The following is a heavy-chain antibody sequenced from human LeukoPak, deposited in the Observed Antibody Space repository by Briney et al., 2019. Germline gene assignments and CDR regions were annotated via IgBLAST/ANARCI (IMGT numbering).Heavy chain of an antibody. CDR3: AAYCYDRSGYDLRFY. D-gene: IGHD3-22*01. CDR1: GFTFSNYG. J-gene: IGHJ4*02. CDR2: IWYDGSKK. V-gene: IGHV3-33*01. Sequence: GRSLRLSCAASGFTFSNYGMHWVRQAPGKGLEWVAVIWYDGSKKHHADSVKGRFTISRDNSKNTLNLQMNSLRVEDKAVYYCAAYCYDRSGYDLRFYWGQGTLVTVSS.